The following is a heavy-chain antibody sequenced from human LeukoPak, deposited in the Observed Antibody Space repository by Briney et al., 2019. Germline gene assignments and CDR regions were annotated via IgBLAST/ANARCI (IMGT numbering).Heavy chain of an antibody. Sequence: KPSETLSLTCTVSGGSISSYYWSWIRQPPGKGLEWIGYIYYSGSTNYNPSLKSRVTISVDTSKNQFSLKLSSVTAADTAVYYCARGVYGSGSYTGSNWFDPWGQGTLVTVSS. J-gene: IGHJ5*02. CDR3: ARGVYGSGSYTGSNWFDP. CDR1: GGSISSYY. D-gene: IGHD3-10*01. V-gene: IGHV4-59*08. CDR2: IYYSGST.